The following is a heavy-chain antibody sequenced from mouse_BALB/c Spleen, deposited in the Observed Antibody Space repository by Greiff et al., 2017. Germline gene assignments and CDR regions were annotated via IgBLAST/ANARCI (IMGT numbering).Heavy chain of an antibody. CDR1: GFTFSSYA. CDR2: ISSGGST. Sequence: EVKLVESGGGLVKPGGSLKLSCAASGFTFSSYAMSWVRQTPEKRLEWVASISSGGSTYYPDSVKGRFTISRDNARNILYLQMSSLRSEDTAMYYCARELLRTFADWGQGTLVTVSA. D-gene: IGHD1-1*01. J-gene: IGHJ3*01. V-gene: IGHV5-6-5*01. CDR3: ARELLRTFAD.